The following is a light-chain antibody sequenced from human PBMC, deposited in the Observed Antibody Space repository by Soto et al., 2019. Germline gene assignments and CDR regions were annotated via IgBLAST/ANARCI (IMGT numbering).Light chain of an antibody. CDR1: QSISSW. V-gene: IGKV1-5*03. J-gene: IGKJ1*01. Sequence: DIQMTQSPSTLSASVGDRVTITCRASQSISSWLAWYQQKPGKAPKLLIYKASSLESGVPSRFSGSGSGPEFTLTISSLQPDDFATYYCQQYNSYSWTFGQATKVESK. CDR2: KAS. CDR3: QQYNSYSWT.